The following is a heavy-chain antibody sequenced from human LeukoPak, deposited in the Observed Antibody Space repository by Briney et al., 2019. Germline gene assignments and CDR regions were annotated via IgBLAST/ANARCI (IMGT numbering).Heavy chain of an antibody. V-gene: IGHV1-2*02. J-gene: IGHJ4*02. CDR3: AISPGVMNTLGGAPSTDYFDY. CDR1: GYTFTDHY. CDR2: INPNSGGT. D-gene: IGHD3-16*01. Sequence: ASVKVSCKASGYTFTDHYMHWVRQAPGQGLEWMGWINPNSGGTNYAQKFQGRVTMTRDTSISTAYMEVSRLRSDDTAVYYCAISPGVMNTLGGAPSTDYFDYWGQGTLVTVSS.